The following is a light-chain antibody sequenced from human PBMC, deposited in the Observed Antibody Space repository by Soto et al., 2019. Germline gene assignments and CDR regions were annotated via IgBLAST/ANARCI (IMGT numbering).Light chain of an antibody. CDR2: GAS. V-gene: IGKV3-15*01. CDR1: QSVSNN. Sequence: TLSLSPGDGATLSCRASQSVSNNLAWYQQKPGQAPRLLIYGASTRATGIPARFSGSWSGTEFTLTISGLQSESFAVYYWQHYNNWARTLGQGTKVDIK. J-gene: IGKJ1*01. CDR3: QHYNNWART.